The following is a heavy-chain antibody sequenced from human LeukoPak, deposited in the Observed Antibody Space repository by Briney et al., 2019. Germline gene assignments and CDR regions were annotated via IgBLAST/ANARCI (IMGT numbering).Heavy chain of an antibody. V-gene: IGHV3-7*01. CDR1: GFTFSSYA. Sequence: PGGSLRLSCAASGFTFSSYAMSWVRQAPGKGLEWVANIKQDGSEKYYVDSVKGRFTISRDNAKNSLYLQMNSLRAEDTAVYYCARVPSAFDIWGQGTMVTVSS. CDR2: IKQDGSEK. J-gene: IGHJ3*02. CDR3: ARVPSAFDI.